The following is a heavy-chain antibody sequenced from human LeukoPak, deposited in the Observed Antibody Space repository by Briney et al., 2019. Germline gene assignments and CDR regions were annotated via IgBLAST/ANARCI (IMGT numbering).Heavy chain of an antibody. CDR2: IYYSGST. Sequence: SETLSLTCTVSGGSISSSSYYWGWIRQPPGKGPEWIGSIYYSGSTYYNPSLKSRVTISVDTSKNQFSLKLSSVTAADTAVYYCARGVRDTINWNYEGYYYYGMDVWGQGTPVTVSS. D-gene: IGHD1-7*01. J-gene: IGHJ6*02. CDR1: GGSISSSSYY. V-gene: IGHV4-39*01. CDR3: ARGVRDTINWNYEGYYYYGMDV.